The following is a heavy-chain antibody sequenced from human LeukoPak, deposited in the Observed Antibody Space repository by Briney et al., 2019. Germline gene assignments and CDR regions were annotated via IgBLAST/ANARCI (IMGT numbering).Heavy chain of an antibody. CDR2: INSDGSDI. V-gene: IGHV3-74*01. CDR3: AKSGYNRFDY. J-gene: IGHJ4*02. D-gene: IGHD5-24*01. Sequence: GGSLRLSCAASGFTFSSYYMHWVRQAPGKGPVWVSRINSDGSDISYADSVKGRFTISRDNSKNTLYLQMNSLRAEDTAIYYCAKSGYNRFDYWGQGTLVTVSS. CDR1: GFTFSSYY.